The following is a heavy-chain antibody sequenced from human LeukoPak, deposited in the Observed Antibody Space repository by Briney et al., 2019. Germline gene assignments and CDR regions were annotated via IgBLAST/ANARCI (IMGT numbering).Heavy chain of an antibody. CDR3: ARGNLSPGDY. CDR1: GFTFTNYY. V-gene: IGHV1-46*01. CDR2: INPGGGNT. J-gene: IGHJ4*02. D-gene: IGHD1-1*01. Sequence: ASVKVSCKASGFTFTNYYIHWVRQAPGQGLEWMGLINPGGGNTMYAQKFQGRVTMTRDTSTSTVYMQLSSLRSEDTALYYCARGNLSPGDYWGQGTLVTVSS.